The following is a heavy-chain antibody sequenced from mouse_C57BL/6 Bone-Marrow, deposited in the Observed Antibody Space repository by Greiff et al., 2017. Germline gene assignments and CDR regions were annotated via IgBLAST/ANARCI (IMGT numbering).Heavy chain of an antibody. CDR1: GFTFSDAW. CDR3: TRLLLRCPWYFDV. J-gene: IGHJ1*03. Sequence: EVQGVESGGGLVQPGGSMKLSCAASGFTFSDAWMDWVRQSPEKGLEWVAEIRNKANNHATYYAESVKGRFTISRDDSNSSVYLQMNSLRAEDTGIYYCTRLLLRCPWYFDVWGTGNTVTVSS. D-gene: IGHD1-1*01. CDR2: IRNKANNHAT. V-gene: IGHV6-6*01.